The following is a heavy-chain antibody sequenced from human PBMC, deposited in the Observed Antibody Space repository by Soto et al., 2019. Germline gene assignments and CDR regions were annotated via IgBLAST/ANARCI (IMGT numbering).Heavy chain of an antibody. CDR1: GFTFSTYW. CDR3: VRDGHCLTTRCYGNWFDP. J-gene: IGHJ5*02. V-gene: IGHV3-74*01. D-gene: IGHD2-2*01. Sequence: EVQLVESGGGLVQPGGSLRLSCAASGFTFSTYWMHWIRQVPGKGLEWVSRINSDASHTYYADSVKGRFTISRDNAKNTLHLEMNSLRAEDTAVYYCVRDGHCLTTRCYGNWFDPWGQGTLVTVSS. CDR2: INSDASHT.